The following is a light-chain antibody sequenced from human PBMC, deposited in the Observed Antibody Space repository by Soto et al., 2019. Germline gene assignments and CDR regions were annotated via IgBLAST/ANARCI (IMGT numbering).Light chain of an antibody. Sequence: EIVLTQSPGTLSLSPGEGATLSCRSIQSVSNNYLAWYQQKPGQAPRLLIYCSSNSATGIPDRFSGSGSGTDFTLTISRLEPEDFAVYYCQQYGSSGTFGQGTKVDIK. V-gene: IGKV3-20*01. CDR3: QQYGSSGT. CDR1: QSVSNNY. CDR2: CSS. J-gene: IGKJ1*01.